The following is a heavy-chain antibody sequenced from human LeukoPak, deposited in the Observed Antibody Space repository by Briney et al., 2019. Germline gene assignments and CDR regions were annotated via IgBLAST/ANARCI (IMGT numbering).Heavy chain of an antibody. V-gene: IGHV4-59*01. D-gene: IGHD6-13*01. CDR2: IYDSGST. CDR1: GGSISTYY. CDR3: ARTRRDSAGSIFFDY. Sequence: PSETLSLTYTVSGGSISTYYWSWVRQPPGKGLEWIGYIYDSGSTNYNPSLKSRVTISVDASQNQFSLNLSSVTAADTAVYYCARTRRDSAGSIFFDYWGQGALVTISS. J-gene: IGHJ4*02.